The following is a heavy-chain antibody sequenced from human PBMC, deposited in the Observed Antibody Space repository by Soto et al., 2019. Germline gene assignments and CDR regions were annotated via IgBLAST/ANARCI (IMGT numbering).Heavy chain of an antibody. D-gene: IGHD3-9*01. J-gene: IGHJ4*02. CDR2: ISYDGSNK. V-gene: IGHV3-30*18. CDR3: AKEGSPGYYDILTGYYDPYYFDY. CDR1: GFTFSSYG. Sequence: LRLSCAASGFTFSSYGMHWVRQAPGTGLEWVAVISYDGSNKYYADSVKGRFTISRDNSKNTLYLQMNSLRAEDTAVYYCAKEGSPGYYDILTGYYDPYYFDYWGQGTLVTVSS.